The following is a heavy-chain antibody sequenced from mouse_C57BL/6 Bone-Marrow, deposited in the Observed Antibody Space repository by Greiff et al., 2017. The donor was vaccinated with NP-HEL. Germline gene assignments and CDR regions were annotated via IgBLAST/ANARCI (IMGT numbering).Heavy chain of an antibody. CDR2: ISDGGSYT. V-gene: IGHV5-4*01. Sequence: EVKLVESGGGLVKPGGSLKLSCAASGFTFSSYAMSWVRQTPEKRLEWVATISDGGSYTYYPDNVKGRCAISRDNAKNNLYLQMSHLKSEDTAMYYCARDGPFYYGSSHWYFDVWGTGTTVTVSS. CDR1: GFTFSSYA. J-gene: IGHJ1*03. CDR3: ARDGPFYYGSSHWYFDV. D-gene: IGHD1-1*01.